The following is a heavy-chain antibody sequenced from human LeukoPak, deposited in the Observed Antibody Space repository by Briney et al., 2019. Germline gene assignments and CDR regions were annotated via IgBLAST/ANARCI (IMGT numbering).Heavy chain of an antibody. CDR2: IYYSGST. V-gene: IGHV4-59*01. CDR3: ARVGDGYYYHGMDV. CDR1: GGSISSYY. J-gene: IGHJ6*02. D-gene: IGHD5-24*01. Sequence: SETLSLTCTVSGGSISSYYWSWIRQPPGKGLEWIGYIYYSGSTNYNPSLKSRVTISVDTSKNQFSLKLSSVTAADTAVYYCARVGDGYYYHGMDVWGQGTTVTVSS.